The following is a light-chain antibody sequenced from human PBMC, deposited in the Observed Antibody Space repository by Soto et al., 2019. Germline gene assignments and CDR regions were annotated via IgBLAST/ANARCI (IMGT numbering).Light chain of an antibody. CDR1: SSDFGTYNL. Sequence: QSALTQPASVSGSPGQSITISCTGKSSDFGTYNLVSWYQQYPGKAPKLIIYEGTKRPPGVSDRFSGSESGNTASLTISGLQTEDEADYYCCSHAGSSSWVFGGGTKVT. V-gene: IGLV2-23*01. CDR3: CSHAGSSSWV. J-gene: IGLJ3*02. CDR2: EGT.